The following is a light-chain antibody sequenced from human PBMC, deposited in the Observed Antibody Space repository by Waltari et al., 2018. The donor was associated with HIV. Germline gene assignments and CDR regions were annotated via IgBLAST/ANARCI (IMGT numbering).Light chain of an antibody. CDR1: QGINNY. CDR2: AAS. V-gene: IGKV1-12*01. Sequence: DIQLTQSPSSVSASVGDRVTITCPASQGINNYLAWYQQTPGKAPTLLLYAASSLQSGVPSRFSGSASGTDFTLIISSLQPEDFATYYCQQGNSFPITFGQGTRLEIK. J-gene: IGKJ5*01. CDR3: QQGNSFPIT.